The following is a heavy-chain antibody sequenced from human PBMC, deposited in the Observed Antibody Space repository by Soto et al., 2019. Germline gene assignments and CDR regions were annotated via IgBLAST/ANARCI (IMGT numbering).Heavy chain of an antibody. CDR2: ISGTTGHA. D-gene: IGHD3-16*01. V-gene: IGHV3-23*01. J-gene: IGHJ4*02. CDR1: GFPFSNYA. CDR3: AKAPSEYIWGTYLRYYEY. Sequence: EVQILESGGGLVQPGGSLRLSCAASGFPFSNYAMAWVGQAPGKGLEWVSAISGTTGHAFYADSVKNRFTISRDNSKNTLNPQMDSLRAEDTAVYHCAKAPSEYIWGTYLRYYEYWGQGTLVTVSS.